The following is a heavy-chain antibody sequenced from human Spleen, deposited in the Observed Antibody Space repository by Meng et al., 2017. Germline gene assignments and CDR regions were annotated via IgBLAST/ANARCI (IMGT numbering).Heavy chain of an antibody. CDR3: ARVHYSDYA. Sequence: EVQLVESGGALVQPGGSLRLSCAASGFTFNIYWMAWVRQAPGKGLEWVADMSQDGSEKYYVDSVKGRFTISRDNSKNSLYLQMNSLRAEDTALYYCARVHYSDYAWGQGTLVTVSS. CDR1: GFTFNIYW. J-gene: IGHJ4*02. D-gene: IGHD4-11*01. CDR2: MSQDGSEK. V-gene: IGHV3-7*01.